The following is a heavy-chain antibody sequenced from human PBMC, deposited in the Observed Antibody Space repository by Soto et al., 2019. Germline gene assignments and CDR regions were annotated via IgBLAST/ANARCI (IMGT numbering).Heavy chain of an antibody. CDR2: INHSGST. CDR3: ARGRREVQGP. D-gene: IGHD1-26*01. CDR1: NGYVRGND. V-gene: IGHV4-34*01. Sequence: SETQSLTSSDQNGYVRGNDWSWIGAAPGKGLECLGEINHSGSTNHNPSLKSRVTIVADTSKKQFSLKLSSVTAAVTAVYYCARGRREVQGPWVQGTPLTVSS. J-gene: IGHJ5*02.